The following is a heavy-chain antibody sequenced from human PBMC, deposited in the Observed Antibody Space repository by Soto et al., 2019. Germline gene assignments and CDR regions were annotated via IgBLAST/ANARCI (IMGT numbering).Heavy chain of an antibody. Sequence: GGSLRLSCAASGFTFSSYGMHWVRRAPGKGLEWVAVISYDGSNKYYADSVKGRFTISRDNSKNTLYLQMNSLRAEDTAVYYCAKAPSYGSGKWNAFDIWGQGTMVTVSS. CDR1: GFTFSSYG. CDR2: ISYDGSNK. J-gene: IGHJ3*02. CDR3: AKAPSYGSGKWNAFDI. V-gene: IGHV3-30*18. D-gene: IGHD3-10*01.